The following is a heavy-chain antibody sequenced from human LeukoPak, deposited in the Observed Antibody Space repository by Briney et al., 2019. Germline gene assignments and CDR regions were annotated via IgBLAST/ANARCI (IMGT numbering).Heavy chain of an antibody. J-gene: IGHJ4*02. Sequence: GGSLRLSCAASGFTFSSYSMNWVRQAPGKGLEWVSDISRSSTTIYYADSVKGRFTISRDNAKNSLYLQMNSLRAEDTAVYYCARAGYSSSWYLYWGQGTLVTVSS. CDR1: GFTFSSYS. CDR2: ISRSSTTI. D-gene: IGHD6-13*01. V-gene: IGHV3-48*01. CDR3: ARAGYSSSWYLY.